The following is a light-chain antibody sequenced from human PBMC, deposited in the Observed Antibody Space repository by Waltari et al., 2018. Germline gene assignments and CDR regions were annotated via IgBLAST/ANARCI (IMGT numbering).Light chain of an antibody. V-gene: IGLV1-44*01. CDR1: TSNIGTNT. J-gene: IGLJ2*01. CDR3: ATWDDNLSGRV. Sequence: QSVLTQPPSTSGTPGQTVTISCSGRTSNIGTNTVTWYQLLPGTAPKTVIFANYPRPSGVPARFSASKSGTSASLVISGLQSEDEADYFCATWDDNLSGRVFGGGTKVTVL. CDR2: ANY.